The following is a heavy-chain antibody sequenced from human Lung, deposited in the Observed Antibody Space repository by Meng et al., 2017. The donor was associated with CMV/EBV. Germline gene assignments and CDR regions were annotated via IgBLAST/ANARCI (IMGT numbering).Heavy chain of an antibody. CDR1: GGSLSGYY. D-gene: IGHD6-6*01. CDR2: IRHSGDIT. J-gene: IGHJ4*02. CDR3: ARQYSSSYYSAY. V-gene: IGHV4-34*01. Sequence: SXTLSLTCGIYGGSLSGYYWSWIRQTPGKGLEWIGEIRHSGDITNYNPSLKSRVTISIDTSKKQFSLKLSAVTAADTAVYYCARQYSSSYYSAYWGQGALVTVSS.